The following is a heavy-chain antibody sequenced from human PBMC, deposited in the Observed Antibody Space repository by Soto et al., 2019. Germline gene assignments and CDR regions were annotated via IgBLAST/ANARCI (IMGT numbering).Heavy chain of an antibody. D-gene: IGHD1-7*01. V-gene: IGHV3-64*01. CDR1: GFTFSSYD. Sequence: VQLAESGGGMVQPGGSLRLSCVASGFTFSSYDMHWVRQAPGKGLEYVSSISSNGGTTYYGTSVKGRFTISRDNSKNTLSLQMGSLRAEDMAVYYCVRRVTGNYDYWGEGTLVTVSS. CDR3: VRRVTGNYDY. J-gene: IGHJ4*02. CDR2: ISSNGGTT.